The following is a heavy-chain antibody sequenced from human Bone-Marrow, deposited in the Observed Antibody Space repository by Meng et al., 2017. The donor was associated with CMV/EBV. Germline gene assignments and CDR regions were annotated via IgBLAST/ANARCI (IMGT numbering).Heavy chain of an antibody. D-gene: IGHD2-15*01. CDR1: GYTFTNYD. CDR2: IIPIFGTA. Sequence: SSVKVSCKASGYTFTNYDIKWVRQATGQGLEWMGGIIPIFGTANYAQKFQGRVTITTDESTSTAYKELSSLRSEDTAVYYCGRDGHCRSPGDYWGQGTLVTVSS. V-gene: IGHV1-69*05. CDR3: GRDGHCRSPGDY. J-gene: IGHJ4*02.